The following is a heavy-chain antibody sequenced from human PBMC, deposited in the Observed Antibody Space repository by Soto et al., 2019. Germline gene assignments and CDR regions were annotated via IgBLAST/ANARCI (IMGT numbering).Heavy chain of an antibody. V-gene: IGHV4-39*01. D-gene: IGHD1-7*01. CDR3: ARHSWELRKTFDY. CDR1: GGSISSSSNS. Sequence: SETLSLTCTVSGGSISSSSNSWGWIRQPPGKGLEWIGSIYYTGSTNYNPSLKSRVTISLDTSKNQFSLKLSSVTAADTAVYYCARHSWELRKTFDYWGQGTLVTVSS. J-gene: IGHJ4*01. CDR2: IYYTGST.